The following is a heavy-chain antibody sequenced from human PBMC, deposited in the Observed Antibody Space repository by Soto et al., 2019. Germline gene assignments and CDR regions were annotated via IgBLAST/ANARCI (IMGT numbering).Heavy chain of an antibody. J-gene: IGHJ6*02. V-gene: IGHV3-9*01. CDR2: ISWNSGSI. CDR1: GFTFDDYA. D-gene: IGHD6-13*01. Sequence: SGGSLRLSCAASGFTFDDYAMHWVRQAPGKGLEWVSGISWNSGSIGYADSVKGRFTISRDNAKNSLYLQMNSLRAEDTALYYRAKDIAAAVTGYYGMDVWGQGTTVTVSS. CDR3: AKDIAAAVTGYYGMDV.